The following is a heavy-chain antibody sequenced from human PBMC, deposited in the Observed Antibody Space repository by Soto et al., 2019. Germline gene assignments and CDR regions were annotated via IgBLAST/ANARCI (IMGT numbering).Heavy chain of an antibody. D-gene: IGHD4-17*01. CDR2: IIPILGIA. Sequence: QVQLVQSGAEVKKPGSSVKVSCKGSGGTFNSYTINWVRQAPGQGLEWMGRIIPILGIANYAQNFQGRVTLTADKSTTTAYMQLSSLRSEDTAVYYCARDYGEYDSRLFDYWGQGTLVTVSS. CDR1: GGTFNSYT. J-gene: IGHJ4*02. CDR3: ARDYGEYDSRLFDY. V-gene: IGHV1-69*08.